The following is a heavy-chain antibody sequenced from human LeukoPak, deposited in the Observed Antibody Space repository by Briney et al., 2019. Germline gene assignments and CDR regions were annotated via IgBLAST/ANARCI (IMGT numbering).Heavy chain of an antibody. CDR1: VFTFSSYE. CDR2: ISSSGSTI. D-gene: IGHD5-18*01. CDR3: ARGGYSYGRYYYYGMDV. Sequence: GGSLRLSCAASVFTFSSYEMNWVRQAPGKGLEWVSYISSSGSTIYYADSVKGRFTISRDNAKNSLYLQMNSLRAEDTAVYYCARGGYSYGRYYYYGMDVWGQGTTVTVSS. J-gene: IGHJ6*02. V-gene: IGHV3-48*03.